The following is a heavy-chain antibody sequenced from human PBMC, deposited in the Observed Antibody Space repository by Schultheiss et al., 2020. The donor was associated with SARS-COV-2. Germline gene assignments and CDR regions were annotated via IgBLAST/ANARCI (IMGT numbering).Heavy chain of an antibody. CDR1: GYTFTSYY. CDR2: INPSGGNT. Sequence: ASVKVSCKASGYTFTSYYMHWVRQAPGQGLEWMGIINPSGGNTGYAQKFQGRVTMTRDTSTSTVYMELSSLRSEDTAVYYCARDGREQLHGTNWFDPWGQGTLVTVSS. V-gene: IGHV1-46*01. J-gene: IGHJ5*02. D-gene: IGHD1/OR15-1a*01. CDR3: ARDGREQLHGTNWFDP.